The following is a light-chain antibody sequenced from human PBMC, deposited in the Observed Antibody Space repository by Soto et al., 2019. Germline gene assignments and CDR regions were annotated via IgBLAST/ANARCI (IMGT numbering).Light chain of an antibody. J-gene: IGLJ2*01. V-gene: IGLV2-23*01. CDR3: CSYAGRSTVI. Sequence: QSVLTQPASVSGSPGQSITISCTGTSGDIGTYNLVSWYQQHPGRAPKLIIFEGNTRPSGVSNRFSASKSGNTASLAVSGLQAEDEADYHCCSYAGRSTVICGGGTKLTVL. CDR2: EGN. CDR1: SGDIGTYNL.